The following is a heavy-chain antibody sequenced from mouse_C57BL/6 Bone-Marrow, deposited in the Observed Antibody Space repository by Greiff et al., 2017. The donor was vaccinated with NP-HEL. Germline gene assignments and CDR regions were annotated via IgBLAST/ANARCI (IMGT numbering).Heavy chain of an antibody. CDR3: AAITAVVAKEYFDY. D-gene: IGHD1-1*01. CDR1: GYTFTDYY. Sequence: QVQLQQSGAELVRPGASVKLSCKASGYTFTDYYINWVKQRPGQGLEWIARIYPGSGTTYYNEKFKGKATLTAEKSSSTAYMQLSSLTSEDSAVYFCAAITAVVAKEYFDYWGQGTTLTVSS. V-gene: IGHV1-76*01. CDR2: IYPGSGTT. J-gene: IGHJ2*01.